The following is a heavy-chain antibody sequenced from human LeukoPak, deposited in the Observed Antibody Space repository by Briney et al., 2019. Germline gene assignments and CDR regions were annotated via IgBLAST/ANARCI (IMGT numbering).Heavy chain of an antibody. Sequence: ASVKVSCKASGHTFTRYYIHWVRQAPGQGLEWMGVINPGSGNTNYAQKFQDRVTMTRDTSTGTVYMELSSLRSEDTAVYYCARADSADYYDSGGSIDYWGQGTLVTVSS. D-gene: IGHD3-22*01. CDR3: ARADSADYYDSGGSIDY. V-gene: IGHV1-46*01. J-gene: IGHJ4*02. CDR1: GHTFTRYY. CDR2: INPGSGNT.